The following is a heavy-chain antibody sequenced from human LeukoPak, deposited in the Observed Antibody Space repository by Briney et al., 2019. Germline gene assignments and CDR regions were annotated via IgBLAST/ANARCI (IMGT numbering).Heavy chain of an antibody. V-gene: IGHV1-18*01. CDR3: ARDRSQGYYNVPFDY. CDR2: ISAYNGNT. J-gene: IGHJ4*02. CDR1: GYTFTNYG. D-gene: IGHD3-9*01. Sequence: GASVKVSCKASGYTFTNYGISWVRQAAGQGLEWMGWISAYNGNTNYAQKLQGRVTMTTDTSTSTAYMELRSLRSDDTAVYYCARDRSQGYYNVPFDYWGQGTLVTVSS.